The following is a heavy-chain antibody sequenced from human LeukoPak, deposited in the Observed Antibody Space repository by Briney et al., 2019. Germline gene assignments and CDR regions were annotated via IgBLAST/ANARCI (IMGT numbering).Heavy chain of an antibody. J-gene: IGHJ4*02. Sequence: LGASVTVSCKASGYSFTGYFIHWVRQAPGQGLEWMGCIDPNSGDTKYAQKFQGRVTMTRDTSISTAYMELSRLRSDDTAVYYCARDQGGSSGNFDYWGQGTLVTVSS. CDR1: GYSFTGYF. CDR2: IDPNSGDT. CDR3: ARDQGGSSGNFDY. V-gene: IGHV1-2*03. D-gene: IGHD6-19*01.